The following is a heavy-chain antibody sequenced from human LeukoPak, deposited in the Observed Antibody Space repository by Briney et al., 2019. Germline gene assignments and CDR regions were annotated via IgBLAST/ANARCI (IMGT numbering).Heavy chain of an antibody. J-gene: IGHJ4*02. CDR3: ARDHTAMAGE. Sequence: GGSLRLSCAASGLTVSSNYMSWVRHAPGKGLEWVSVIYSGGSTYYADSVKGRFTISRDNSKNTLYLQMNSLGAEDTAVYYCARDHTAMAGEWGQGTLVTVSS. CDR1: GLTVSSNY. D-gene: IGHD5-18*01. V-gene: IGHV3-53*01. CDR2: IYSGGST.